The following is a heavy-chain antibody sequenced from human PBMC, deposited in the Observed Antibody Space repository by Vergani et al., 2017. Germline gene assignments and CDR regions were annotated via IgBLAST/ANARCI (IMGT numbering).Heavy chain of an antibody. CDR2: IRSKAYGGTT. Sequence: EVQLVESGGGLVKPGRSLRLSCTASGFTFGDYAMSWLRQAPGKGLEWVGFIRSKAYGGTTEYAASVKGRFTISRDDSKSIAYLQMNSLKTEDTAVYYCTRDGPEYYFDYWGQGTLVTVSS. J-gene: IGHJ4*02. CDR3: TRDGPEYYFDY. CDR1: GFTFGDYA. V-gene: IGHV3-49*05.